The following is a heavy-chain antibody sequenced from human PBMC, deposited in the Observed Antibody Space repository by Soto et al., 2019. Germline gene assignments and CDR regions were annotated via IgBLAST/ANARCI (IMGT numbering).Heavy chain of an antibody. J-gene: IGHJ5*02. CDR2: IYYSGST. CDR3: ARGSYYGDSSPVWFDP. V-gene: IGHV4-31*03. D-gene: IGHD4-17*01. Sequence: TSETLSLTCTVSGGSISSGGYYWSWIRQHPGKGLEWIGYIYYSGSTYYNPSLKSRVTISVDTSKNQFSLKLSSVTAADTAVYYCARGSYYGDSSPVWFDPWGQGTLVTVSS. CDR1: GGSISSGGYY.